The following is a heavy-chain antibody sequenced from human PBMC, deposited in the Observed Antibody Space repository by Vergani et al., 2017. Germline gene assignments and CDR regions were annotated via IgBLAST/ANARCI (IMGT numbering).Heavy chain of an antibody. CDR2: IYTSGST. Sequence: QVQLQESGPGLVKPSQTLSLTCTVSGGSISSGSYYWSWIRQPAGKGVEWIGRIYTSGSTNYNPSLKSRVTMSVDTSKNQFSLKLSSVTAADTAVYYCAGSKYQLLVNYYCYCMDVWGKGTTVTVSS. J-gene: IGHJ6*03. V-gene: IGHV4-61*02. CDR1: GGSISSGSYY. CDR3: AGSKYQLLVNYYCYCMDV. D-gene: IGHD2-2*01.